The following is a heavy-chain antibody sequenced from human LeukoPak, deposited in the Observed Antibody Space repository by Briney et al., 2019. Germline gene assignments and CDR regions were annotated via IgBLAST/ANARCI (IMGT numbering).Heavy chain of an antibody. CDR3: ARRYSGYSRWFVP. D-gene: IGHD5-12*01. V-gene: IGHV4-34*01. Sequence: SETLSLTCADYGGSFNGYYWSWIRQPPGKGLEWSGESNHSVNTNYNPSLKTRVTTSVDTPKNQFSMKLSSVTGADTDVYYCARRYSGYSRWFVPWGQGTLVSVSS. J-gene: IGHJ5*02. CDR2: SNHSVNT. CDR1: GGSFNGYY.